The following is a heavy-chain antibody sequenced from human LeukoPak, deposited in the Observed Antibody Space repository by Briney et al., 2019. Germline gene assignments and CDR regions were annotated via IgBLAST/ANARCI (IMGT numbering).Heavy chain of an antibody. V-gene: IGHV3-9*01. D-gene: IGHD4-17*01. CDR3: ARVLYGDSLSTFDY. Sequence: GGSLRLSCAASGFTFDDYAMHWVRQAPGKGLEWVSGISWNSGSIGYADSVRGRFTISRDNSKNTLYLQMNSLRAEDTAVYYCARVLYGDSLSTFDYWGQGTLVTVSS. CDR2: ISWNSGSI. J-gene: IGHJ4*02. CDR1: GFTFDDYA.